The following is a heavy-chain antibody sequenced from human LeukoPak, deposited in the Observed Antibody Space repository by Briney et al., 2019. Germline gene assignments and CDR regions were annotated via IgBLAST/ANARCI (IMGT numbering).Heavy chain of an antibody. Sequence: SETLSLTCAVSGGSISSGGYSWSWIRQPPGKGLEWIGYIYHSGSTYYNPSLKSRVTISVDRSKNQFSLKLSSVTAADTAVYYCATMGTMVRGVPDGYFDYWGHGTLVTVSS. J-gene: IGHJ4*01. CDR3: ATMGTMVRGVPDGYFDY. CDR2: IYHSGST. CDR1: GGSISSGGYS. D-gene: IGHD3-10*01. V-gene: IGHV4-30-2*01.